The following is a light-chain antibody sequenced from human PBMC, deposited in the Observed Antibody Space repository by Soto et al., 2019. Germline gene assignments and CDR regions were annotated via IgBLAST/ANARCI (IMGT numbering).Light chain of an antibody. CDR3: QQYGSSRTWT. V-gene: IGKV3-20*01. CDR1: QSVSSTY. CDR2: AAS. Sequence: ESVLTQSPGTLSLSAGERATLSCRASQSVSSTYLAWYQQKPGQAPRLLIYAASTRATGIPDRFSGSGSGTDFTLTISRLEPEDFAVYYCQQYGSSRTWTFGQGTKVDI. J-gene: IGKJ1*01.